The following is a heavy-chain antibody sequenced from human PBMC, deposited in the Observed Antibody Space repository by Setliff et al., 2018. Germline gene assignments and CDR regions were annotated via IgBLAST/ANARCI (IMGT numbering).Heavy chain of an antibody. Sequence: SCAASGFTFSRYDIHWVRQVTGKGLEWVSGTAAAGDTYYADSVKGRFTISRENAKNSFYLQMSSLTAGDTAVYYCARSSVVGGYSTTYYFDYMDVWGKGTTVTVSS. D-gene: IGHD3-3*01. CDR3: ARSSVVGGYSTTYYFDYMDV. CDR2: TAAAGDT. V-gene: IGHV3-13*04. J-gene: IGHJ6*03. CDR1: GFTFSRYD.